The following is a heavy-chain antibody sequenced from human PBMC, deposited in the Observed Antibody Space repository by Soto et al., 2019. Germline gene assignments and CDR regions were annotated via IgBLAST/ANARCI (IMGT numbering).Heavy chain of an antibody. CDR1: GYTFSRYG. CDR3: ARESYYDSSGYYYRYYYGMDV. Sequence: GASVKVSCKASGYTFSRYGMSWVRQAPGQGLEWMGWISAYNGNTNYAQKLQGRVTMTTDTSTSTAYMELRSLRSDDTAVYYCARESYYDSSGYYYRYYYGMDVWGQGTTVTVSS. D-gene: IGHD3-22*01. V-gene: IGHV1-18*01. CDR2: ISAYNGNT. J-gene: IGHJ6*02.